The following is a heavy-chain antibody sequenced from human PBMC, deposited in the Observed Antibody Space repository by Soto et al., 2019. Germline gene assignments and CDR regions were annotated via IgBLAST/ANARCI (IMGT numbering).Heavy chain of an antibody. CDR2: IDHSGRT. V-gene: IGHV4-34*01. D-gene: IGHD1-20*01. CDR3: AGTNWNANWFDP. J-gene: IGHJ5*02. Sequence: SETLSLTCAVYGGSFNTYYWSWVRQPPGKGLEWIGEIDHSGRTNYNPSLKSRVTMSVDTSKNQFSLKLRSVTAADTAVYYCAGTNWNANWFDPWGQGTLVTVSS. CDR1: GGSFNTYY.